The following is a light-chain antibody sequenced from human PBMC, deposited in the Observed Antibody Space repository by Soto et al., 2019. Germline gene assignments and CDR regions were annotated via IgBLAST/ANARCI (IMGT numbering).Light chain of an antibody. V-gene: IGKV3-15*01. CDR1: HSVSSN. CDR2: GAS. Sequence: EIVMTQSQATLSVSPGERATLSCRASHSVSSNLAWYQQKPGQAPRLLIYGASTRATGIPARFSGSGSGTEFTLTISSLPSEDFAVYYCQQYNNWPFTFGPGTKVDIK. J-gene: IGKJ3*01. CDR3: QQYNNWPFT.